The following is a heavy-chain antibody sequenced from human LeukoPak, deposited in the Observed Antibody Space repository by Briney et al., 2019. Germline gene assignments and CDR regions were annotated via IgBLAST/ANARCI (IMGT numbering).Heavy chain of an antibody. CDR2: IYYSGST. D-gene: IGHD3-9*01. Sequence: SETLSLTCTVSGGSISSSSYYWGWIRQPPGKGLEWIGSIYYSGSTYYNPSLKSRVTISVDTSKNQFSLKLRSVTAADTAVYYCARVTGYMIEDYFDYWGQGILVTVSS. CDR3: ARVTGYMIEDYFDY. V-gene: IGHV4-39*07. J-gene: IGHJ4*02. CDR1: GGSISSSSYY.